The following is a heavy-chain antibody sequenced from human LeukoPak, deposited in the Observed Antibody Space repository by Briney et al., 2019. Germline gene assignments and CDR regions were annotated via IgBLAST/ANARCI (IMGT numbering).Heavy chain of an antibody. V-gene: IGHV4-30-4*02. CDR1: GGSISSGDYY. CDR3: ASFEGYDFWSGYPRGGWFDP. J-gene: IGHJ5*02. Sequence: SETLSLTCTVSGGSISSGDYYWSWIRQPPGKGLEWIGYIYYSGSTYYNPSLKSRVTISVDTSKNQFSLKLSSVTAADTAVYYCASFEGYDFWSGYPRGGWFDPWGQGTLVTVSS. CDR2: IYYSGST. D-gene: IGHD3-3*01.